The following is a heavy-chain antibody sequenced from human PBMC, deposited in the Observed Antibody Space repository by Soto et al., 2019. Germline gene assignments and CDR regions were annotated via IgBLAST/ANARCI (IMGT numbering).Heavy chain of an antibody. CDR1: GFAFSSYG. D-gene: IGHD1-1*01. Sequence: PGGSLRLSCAASGFAFSSYGMHWVRQAPGKGLEWVAAISYDATNKYYADSVKGRFTISRDNSKNTLYLQMNSLRAEDTAVYYCARVTPGNNLYYFSGLDFWGQGTSVTVSS. J-gene: IGHJ6*02. CDR3: ARVTPGNNLYYFSGLDF. CDR2: ISYDATNK. V-gene: IGHV3-30*03.